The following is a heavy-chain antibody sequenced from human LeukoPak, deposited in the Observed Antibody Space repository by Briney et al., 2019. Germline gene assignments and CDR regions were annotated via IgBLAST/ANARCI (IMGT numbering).Heavy chain of an antibody. D-gene: IGHD2-8*02. J-gene: IGHJ4*02. CDR3: AKGSATWSYYFDY. Sequence: GGSLRLSCAASGFTFSSYDVHWFRQTTGKGLEWVSGIGTAGDTYYADSVKGRFTISRDNSKNTLYLQMNSLRAEDTAIYYCAKGSATWSYYFDYWGQGTLVTVSS. CDR1: GFTFSSYD. V-gene: IGHV3-13*01. CDR2: IGTAGDT.